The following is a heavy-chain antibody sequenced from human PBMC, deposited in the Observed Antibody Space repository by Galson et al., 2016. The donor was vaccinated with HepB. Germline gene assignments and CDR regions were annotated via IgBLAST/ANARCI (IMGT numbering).Heavy chain of an antibody. CDR1: GDSVSRSSAA. Sequence: CAISGDSVSRSSAAWNWIRQSPSRGLEWLGRTYYRSKWYNDYAVSLKSRITINPDTSKNQVSLLLNSVTPEDTAMYYCARVSSWAQLWFPFDYWGQGTLVTVSS. V-gene: IGHV6-1*01. J-gene: IGHJ4*02. D-gene: IGHD5-18*01. CDR2: TYYRSKWYN. CDR3: ARVSSWAQLWFPFDY.